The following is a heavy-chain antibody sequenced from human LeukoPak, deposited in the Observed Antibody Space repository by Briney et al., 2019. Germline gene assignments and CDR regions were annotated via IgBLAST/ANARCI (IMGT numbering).Heavy chain of an antibody. Sequence: PGGSLRHSYAASGFPFSRHAMNWVGQTPGKGPEWISFFIYRSDRIFYAHSVKGRFTVSIDNAKNTLYLQMNSLRDEDTAVYYCARYGSGTKYKAPFDYWGPGTLVTVSS. CDR2: FIYRSDRI. V-gene: IGHV3-48*02. CDR3: ARYGSGTKYKAPFDY. J-gene: IGHJ4*02. CDR1: GFPFSRHA. D-gene: IGHD3-10*01.